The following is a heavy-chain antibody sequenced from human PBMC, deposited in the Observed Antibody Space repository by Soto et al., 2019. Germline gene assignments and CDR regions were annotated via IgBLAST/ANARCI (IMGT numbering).Heavy chain of an antibody. Sequence: QVQLVQSGAEVKKPGASVKISCKATGYTFSSHVMHWVRQAPGQGLDWMGWVNADNGDSRYSQKFQGRVKFSRDTSATTAFLEFSSLKSEDTAVYYCARGGGPRFLAWLLKGYYGMDVWGLGTTVTVS. CDR2: VNADNGDS. CDR3: ARGGGPRFLAWLLKGYYGMDV. CDR1: GYTFSSHV. V-gene: IGHV1-3*01. J-gene: IGHJ6*02. D-gene: IGHD3-3*01.